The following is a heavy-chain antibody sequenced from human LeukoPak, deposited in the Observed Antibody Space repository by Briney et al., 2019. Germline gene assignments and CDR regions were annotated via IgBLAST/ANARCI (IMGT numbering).Heavy chain of an antibody. Sequence: GRSLRLSCAASGFTFDDYAMHWVRQAPGKGLEWGSGISWNSGSIGYADSVKGRFTISRDNAKNSLYLQMNSLRAEDTALYYCTKDITGYSSGTFDYWGQGTLVTVSS. V-gene: IGHV3-9*01. J-gene: IGHJ4*02. CDR1: GFTFDDYA. D-gene: IGHD6-19*01. CDR2: ISWNSGSI. CDR3: TKDITGYSSGTFDY.